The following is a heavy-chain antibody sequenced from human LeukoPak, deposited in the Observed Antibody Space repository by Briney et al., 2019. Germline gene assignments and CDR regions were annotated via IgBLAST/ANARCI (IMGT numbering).Heavy chain of an antibody. J-gene: IGHJ4*02. CDR3: ARDLGSYSSGWYMGFDY. D-gene: IGHD6-19*01. CDR2: ISSSGSSM. Sequence: GGSLRLSCAASGFTLSSYAMSWVRQAPGKGLEWVSYISSSGSSMYYADSVKGRFTISRDNVKNSLYLQINSLRAEDTAIYYCARDLGSYSSGWYMGFDYWGQGTLVTVSS. CDR1: GFTLSSYA. V-gene: IGHV3-48*04.